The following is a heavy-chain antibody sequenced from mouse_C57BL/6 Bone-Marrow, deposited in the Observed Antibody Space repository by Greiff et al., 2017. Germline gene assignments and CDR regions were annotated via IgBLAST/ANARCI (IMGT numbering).Heavy chain of an antibody. V-gene: IGHV1-64*01. CDR3: APVYDGNRFAY. Sequence: QVQLKQPGAELVKPGASVKLSCTASGYTFTSYWMHWVKQRPGQGLEWIGMIHPNSGSTNYNEKFKSKATLTVDKSSSTAYMQLSSLTSEDSAVYYCAPVYDGNRFAYWGKGTLVTVSA. CDR1: GYTFTSYW. CDR2: IHPNSGST. D-gene: IGHD2-3*01. J-gene: IGHJ3*01.